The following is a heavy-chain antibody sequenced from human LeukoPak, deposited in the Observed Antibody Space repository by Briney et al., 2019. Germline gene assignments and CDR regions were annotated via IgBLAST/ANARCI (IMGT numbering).Heavy chain of an antibody. CDR2: IYYSGST. D-gene: IGHD1-26*01. Sequence: TSETLSLTCTVSGGSISSYYWSWIRQPPGKGLEWIGYIYYSGSTNYNPSLKSRVTISVDTSKSQFSLKLSSVTAVDTAVYYCARGIVGAIPARYYYYGMDVWGQGTTVTVSS. J-gene: IGHJ6*02. CDR1: GGSISSYY. V-gene: IGHV4-59*01. CDR3: ARGIVGAIPARYYYYGMDV.